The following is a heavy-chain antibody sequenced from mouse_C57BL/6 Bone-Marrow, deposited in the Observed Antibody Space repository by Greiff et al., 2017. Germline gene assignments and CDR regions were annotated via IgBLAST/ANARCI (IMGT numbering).Heavy chain of an antibody. D-gene: IGHD2-3*01. CDR3: ARYDGYYDYAMDY. CDR1: GYTFTSYW. J-gene: IGHJ4*01. CDR2: IDPHSGGT. V-gene: IGHV1-72*01. Sequence: QVQLQQPGAELVKPGASVKLSCKASGYTFTSYWMHWVKQRPGRGLEWIGRIDPHSGGTKYNEKFKSKATLTVDKPSSTAYMQLSSLTSEDSAVYYCARYDGYYDYAMDYWGQGTSVTVSS.